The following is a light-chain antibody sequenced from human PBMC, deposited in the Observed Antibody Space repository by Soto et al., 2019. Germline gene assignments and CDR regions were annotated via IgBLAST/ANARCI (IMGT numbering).Light chain of an antibody. CDR1: QSVGNN. J-gene: IGKJ1*01. CDR3: QQYGSTPRT. Sequence: EVVLTQSPATLSLYPGERATLSCRARQSVGNNLVWYQQKPGQAPRLLIYGASSRATGIPDRFSGSGSGTDFTLTISRLEPEDFAVYYCQQYGSTPRTFCQGTKVDIK. CDR2: GAS. V-gene: IGKV3-20*01.